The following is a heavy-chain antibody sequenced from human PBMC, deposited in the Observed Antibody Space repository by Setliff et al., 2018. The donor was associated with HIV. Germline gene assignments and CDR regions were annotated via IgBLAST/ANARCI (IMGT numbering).Heavy chain of an antibody. CDR3: ARIVATITCYDY. CDR2: IYSSGST. D-gene: IGHD5-12*01. CDR1: GASISSSNSY. Sequence: PSETLSLTCTVYGASISSSNSYWGWIRQPPGKRLEWLASIYSSGSTSYNPSLSSRLTVSVDTSKNQFSLKLSSVTAADSAVYYCARIVATITCYDYWGQGTLVTVSS. J-gene: IGHJ4*02. V-gene: IGHV4-39*07.